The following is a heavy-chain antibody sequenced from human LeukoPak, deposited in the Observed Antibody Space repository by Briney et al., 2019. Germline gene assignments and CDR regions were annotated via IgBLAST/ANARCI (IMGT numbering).Heavy chain of an antibody. Sequence: ASVKVSCKASGYTFTSYGISWVRQAPGQGLEWMGWISAYNGNTNYAQKLQGRVTMTTDTSTSTAYMELRSLRSDDTAVYYCARAAQQLVQYNWFDPWGQGTLVTVSS. V-gene: IGHV1-18*01. J-gene: IGHJ5*02. CDR3: ARAAQQLVQYNWFDP. CDR2: ISAYNGNT. CDR1: GYTFTSYG. D-gene: IGHD6-13*01.